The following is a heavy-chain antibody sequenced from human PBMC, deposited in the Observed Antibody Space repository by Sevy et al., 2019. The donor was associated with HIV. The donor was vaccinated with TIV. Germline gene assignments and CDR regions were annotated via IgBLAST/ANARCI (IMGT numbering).Heavy chain of an antibody. Sequence: GGSLRISCAASGFLFSRYEMNWVRQAPGKGLEWVSYITNSGSSMSYSDSVRGRFTISRDNAKNSLFLQMNSLRAEDTAIYYCARDLPPSATTVAHFDYRGQGTLVTVSS. CDR3: ARDLPPSATTVAHFDY. CDR2: ITNSGSSM. D-gene: IGHD4-17*01. V-gene: IGHV3-48*03. J-gene: IGHJ4*02. CDR1: GFLFSRYE.